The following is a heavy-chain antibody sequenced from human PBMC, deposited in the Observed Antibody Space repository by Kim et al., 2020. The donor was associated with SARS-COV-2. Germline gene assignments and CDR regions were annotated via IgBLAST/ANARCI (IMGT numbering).Heavy chain of an antibody. J-gene: IGHJ5*02. CDR1: GYTFTSYG. CDR2: ISAYNGNT. V-gene: IGHV1-18*01. Sequence: ASVKVSCKASGYTFTSYGISWVRQAPGQGLEWMGWISAYNGNTNYAQKLQGRVTMTTDTSTSTAYMELRSLRSDDTAVYYCARKDSYYYDSSDGWFDPWGQGTLVTVSS. D-gene: IGHD3-22*01. CDR3: ARKDSYYYDSSDGWFDP.